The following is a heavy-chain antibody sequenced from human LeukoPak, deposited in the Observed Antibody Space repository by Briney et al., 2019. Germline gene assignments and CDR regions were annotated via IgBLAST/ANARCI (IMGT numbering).Heavy chain of an antibody. D-gene: IGHD3-3*01. J-gene: IGHJ5*02. CDR2: INPNSGGT. CDR1: GYTFTGYY. V-gene: IGHV1-2*04. CDR3: ARDRAIYDFWSGYYPKNWFDP. Sequence: ASVKVSCKASGYTFTGYYMHWVRQAPGQGLEWMGWINPNSGGTNYAQKFQGWVTMTRDTSISTAYMELSRLRSDDTAVYYCARDRAIYDFWSGYYPKNWFDPWGQGTLVTVSS.